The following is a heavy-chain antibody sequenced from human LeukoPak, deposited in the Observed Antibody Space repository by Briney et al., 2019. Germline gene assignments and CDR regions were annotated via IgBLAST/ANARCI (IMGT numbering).Heavy chain of an antibody. CDR3: ARDVGDCSSTSCSRYYYYGMDV. CDR1: GGSVSSGSYY. J-gene: IGHJ6*02. D-gene: IGHD2-2*01. Sequence: SETLSLTCTVSGGSVSSGSYYWSWIRQPPGKGLEWIGYIYYSGSTNYNPSLKSRVTISVDTSKNQFSLKLSPVTAADTAVYYCARDVGDCSSTSCSRYYYYGMDVWGQGTTVTVSS. V-gene: IGHV4-61*01. CDR2: IYYSGST.